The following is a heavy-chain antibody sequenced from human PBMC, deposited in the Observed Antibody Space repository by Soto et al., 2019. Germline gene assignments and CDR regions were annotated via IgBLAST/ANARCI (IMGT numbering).Heavy chain of an antibody. Sequence: GGSLRLSCAASGFTVSSNYMSWVRQAPGKGLEWVSVIYSSGSTYYADSVKGRFTISRHNSKNTRYLQMNSLRAEDKAVYYCARDIPSYGSISGYLSDYGMDVWGQGTTVTVSS. CDR2: IYSSGST. D-gene: IGHD6-13*01. V-gene: IGHV3-66*01. J-gene: IGHJ6*02. CDR3: ARDIPSYGSISGYLSDYGMDV. CDR1: GFTVSSNY.